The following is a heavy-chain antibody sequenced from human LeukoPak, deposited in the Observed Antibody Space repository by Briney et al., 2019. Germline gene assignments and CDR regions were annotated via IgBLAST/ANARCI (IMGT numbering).Heavy chain of an antibody. D-gene: IGHD2-2*03. J-gene: IGHJ4*02. V-gene: IGHV3-48*02. CDR3: ARDLLDIVLIPAASLYYFDY. CDR1: GFIFSNYG. CDR2: ISSGRSTI. Sequence: PGGTLRLSCAASGFIFSNYGMNWVRQAPGKGLELISYISSGRSTIYYADSAKGRFTISRDNAKNSLYLQMNSLRDEDTAVYYCARDLLDIVLIPAASLYYFDYWGQGTLVTVSS.